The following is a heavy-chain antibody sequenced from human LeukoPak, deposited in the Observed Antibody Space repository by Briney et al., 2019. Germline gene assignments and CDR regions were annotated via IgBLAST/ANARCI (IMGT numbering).Heavy chain of an antibody. J-gene: IGHJ4*02. D-gene: IGHD6-13*01. CDR1: GFTFSSYS. V-gene: IGHV3-21*01. CDR2: ISSSSSYI. Sequence: GGSLRLSCAASGFTFSSYSMNWVRQAPGKGLEGVSSISSSSSYIYYADSVKGRFTISRDNAKNSLYLQTNSLRAEDTAVYYCARGGSSWLFDYWGQGTLVTVSS. CDR3: ARGGSSWLFDY.